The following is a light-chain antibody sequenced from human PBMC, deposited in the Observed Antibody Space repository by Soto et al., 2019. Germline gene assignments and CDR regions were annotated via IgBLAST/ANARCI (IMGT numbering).Light chain of an antibody. Sequence: QSALTQPASVSGSPGQSITISCTGTSSDVGSYNLVSWYQQHPGKAPKLMIYEVSKRPSGVSNRFSGSKSGNTASLTISGLQAEDEADYYCCSYAGSRRVFGTGTQVTVL. CDR3: CSYAGSRRV. CDR1: SSDVGSYNL. J-gene: IGLJ1*01. CDR2: EVS. V-gene: IGLV2-23*02.